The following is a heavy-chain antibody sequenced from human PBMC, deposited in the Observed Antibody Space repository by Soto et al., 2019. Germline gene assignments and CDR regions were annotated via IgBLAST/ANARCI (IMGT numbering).Heavy chain of an antibody. CDR3: ARDSLDIAAAGNYYYYGMDV. J-gene: IGHJ6*02. V-gene: IGHV4-59*01. CDR2: IYYSGST. Sequence: ASETLSLTCTVSGGSISSYYWSWIRQPPGKGLEWIGYIYYSGSTNYNPSLKSRVTISIDTSKNQFSLKLSSVTAADTAVYYCARDSLDIAAAGNYYYYGMDVWGQGTTVTV. D-gene: IGHD6-13*01. CDR1: GGSISSYY.